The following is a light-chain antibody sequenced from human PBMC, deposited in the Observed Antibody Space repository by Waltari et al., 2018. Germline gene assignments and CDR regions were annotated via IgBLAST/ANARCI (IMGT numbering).Light chain of an antibody. CDR1: RSAVCGYNY. J-gene: IGLJ2*01. CDR3: SSYTSSSTLHVV. Sequence: QSALTQPASVSGSPGQSITISCTVTRSAVCGYNYVSCSQQHPGKAPKLLIYEVSNRPSGVSNRFSGSKSGNTASLTISGLQAEDEADYYCSSYTSSSTLHVVFGGGTKLTVL. CDR2: EVS. V-gene: IGLV2-14*01.